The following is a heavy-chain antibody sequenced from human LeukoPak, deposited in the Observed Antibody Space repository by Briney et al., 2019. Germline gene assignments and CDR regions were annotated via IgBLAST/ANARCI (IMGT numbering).Heavy chain of an antibody. V-gene: IGHV3-23*01. Sequence: PGGSLRLSCAASGFTFSSYAMSWVRQAPGMGLEWVSAISGSGGSTYYADSVKGRFTISRDNSKNTLYLQMNSLRAEDTAVYYCAKDGRYCSSTSCQTLVDYWGQGTLVTVSS. D-gene: IGHD2-2*01. CDR1: GFTFSSYA. CDR2: ISGSGGST. J-gene: IGHJ4*02. CDR3: AKDGRYCSSTSCQTLVDY.